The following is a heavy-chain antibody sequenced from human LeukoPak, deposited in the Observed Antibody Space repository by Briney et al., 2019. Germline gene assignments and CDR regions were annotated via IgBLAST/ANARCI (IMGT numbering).Heavy chain of an antibody. V-gene: IGHV4-4*07. CDR1: GGSISSYY. D-gene: IGHD3-22*01. CDR3: ARDYDYYDSDGFFDY. J-gene: IGHJ4*02. Sequence: PSETLSLTCTVSGGSISSYYWSWIRQPAGKGLEWIGRIYTSGSTNYNPSLKSRVTMSVDTSKNQFSLKLSSVTAADTAVYYCARDYDYYDSDGFFDYWGQGTLVTVSS. CDR2: IYTSGST.